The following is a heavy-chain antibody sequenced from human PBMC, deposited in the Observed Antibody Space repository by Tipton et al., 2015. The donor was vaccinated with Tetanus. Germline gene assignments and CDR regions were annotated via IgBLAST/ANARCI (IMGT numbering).Heavy chain of an antibody. Sequence: TLSLTCTVSGGSISSSSYYWGWIRQPPGKGLEWIGSIYYSGSTNYNPSLKSRVTISVDTSKNQFSLKLSSLTAAETPVYYWARFSGYGEYGRSYYYYGMVVWSQGTTVTVSS. D-gene: IGHD4-17*01. J-gene: IGHJ6*02. CDR2: IYYSGST. CDR1: GGSISSSSYY. V-gene: IGHV4-39*07. CDR3: ARFSGYGEYGRSYYYYGMVV.